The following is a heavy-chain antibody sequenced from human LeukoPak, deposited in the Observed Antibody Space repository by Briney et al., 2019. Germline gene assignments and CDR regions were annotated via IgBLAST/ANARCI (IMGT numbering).Heavy chain of an antibody. CDR1: GGSFSGYY. J-gene: IGHJ4*02. V-gene: IGHV4-34*01. Sequence: SETLSLTCAVYGGSFSGYYWSWIRQPPGKGLEWIGEINHSGSTNYNPSLKSRVTISVDTSKNQFSLKLSSVTAADTAVYYCARQSNVLLWFGESLFDYWGQRTLVTVSS. D-gene: IGHD3-10*01. CDR3: ARQSNVLLWFGESLFDY. CDR2: INHSGST.